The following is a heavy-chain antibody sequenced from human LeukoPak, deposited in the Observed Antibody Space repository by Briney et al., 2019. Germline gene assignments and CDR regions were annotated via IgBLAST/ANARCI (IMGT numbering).Heavy chain of an antibody. D-gene: IGHD3-22*01. CDR1: GGSISSYY. Sequence: SETLSLTCTVSGGSISSYYWSWIRQPAGKGLEWIGRIYTSGSTNYNPSLKSRVTMSVDTSKNQFSLKLSSVTAADTAVYYRARLGGSSGYYETWFDPWGQGTLVTVSS. J-gene: IGHJ5*02. CDR3: ARLGGSSGYYETWFDP. CDR2: IYTSGST. V-gene: IGHV4-4*07.